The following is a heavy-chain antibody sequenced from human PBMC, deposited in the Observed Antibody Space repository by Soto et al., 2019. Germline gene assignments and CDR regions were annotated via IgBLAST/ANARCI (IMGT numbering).Heavy chain of an antibody. CDR3: ARVDERLSESNWFDP. Sequence: QVQLVQSGAEVKKPGASVKVSCKASGYTFTSYGISWVRQAPGQGLEWMGWISAYNGSTNYAQKLQGRVTMTTDTSTSTAYMELRSLRSDDTAVYYCARVDERLSESNWFDPWGQGTLVTVSS. J-gene: IGHJ5*02. V-gene: IGHV1-18*01. CDR1: GYTFTSYG. D-gene: IGHD3-3*01. CDR2: ISAYNGST.